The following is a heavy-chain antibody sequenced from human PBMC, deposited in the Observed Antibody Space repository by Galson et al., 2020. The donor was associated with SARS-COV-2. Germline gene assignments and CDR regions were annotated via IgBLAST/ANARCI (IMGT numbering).Heavy chain of an antibody. CDR3: ASRYYYDSAHAFDI. V-gene: IGHV5-51*01. CDR2: IYPGDSDT. D-gene: IGHD3-22*01. Sequence: ESLKISCKGSGYSFSIYWIGWVRQMPGKGLEWMGIIYPGDSDTRYSPSFQGQVTISADKSISTAYLQWSSLKASDTAIYYCASRYYYDSAHAFDIWGQGTMVTVSS. J-gene: IGHJ3*02. CDR1: GYSFSIYW.